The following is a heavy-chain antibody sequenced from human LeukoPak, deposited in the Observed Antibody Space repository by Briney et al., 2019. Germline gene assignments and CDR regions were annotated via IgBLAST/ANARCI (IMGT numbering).Heavy chain of an antibody. V-gene: IGHV4-61*08. Sequence: PSETLSLTCSVAGGSISTSDYYWSWIRQPPGKGLEWIGYIYYSGSTNYNPSLKSRVTISVDTSKNQFSLKLSSVTAADTAVYYCARWGYDRGSKFDYWGQGTLVTVSS. CDR2: IYYSGST. J-gene: IGHJ4*02. CDR3: ARWGYDRGSKFDY. D-gene: IGHD3-22*01. CDR1: GGSISTSDYY.